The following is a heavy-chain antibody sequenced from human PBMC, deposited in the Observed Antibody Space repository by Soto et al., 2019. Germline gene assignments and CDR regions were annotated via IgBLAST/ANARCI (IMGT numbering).Heavy chain of an antibody. J-gene: IGHJ4*02. CDR3: ARRDDYGDYFDY. D-gene: IGHD4-17*01. CDR2: IYYSGST. CDR1: GGSISSSSYY. Sequence: SETLSLTCTVSGGSISSSSYYWGWIRQPPGKGLEWIGSIYYSGSTYYSPSLKSRVTISVDTSKNQFSLKLSSVTAADTAVYYCARRDDYGDYFDYWGQGTLVTVSS. V-gene: IGHV4-39*01.